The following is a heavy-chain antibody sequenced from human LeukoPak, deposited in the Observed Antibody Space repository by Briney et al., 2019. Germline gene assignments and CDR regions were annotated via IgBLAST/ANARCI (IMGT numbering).Heavy chain of an antibody. Sequence: GGSLRLSCAASGFTFSNYSMNWVRQAPGKGLEWFSYITSTSSTTYYADSVKGRFTISRDNAKNSLYPQMNSLTAEDTAVYYCARDPGFSSGAYYFGYWGQGTLVTVSS. CDR2: ITSTSSTT. D-gene: IGHD3-22*01. CDR1: GFTFSNYS. CDR3: ARDPGFSSGAYYFGY. V-gene: IGHV3-48*04. J-gene: IGHJ4*02.